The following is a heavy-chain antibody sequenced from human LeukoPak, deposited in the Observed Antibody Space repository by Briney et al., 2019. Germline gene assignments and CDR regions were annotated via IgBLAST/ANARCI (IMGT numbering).Heavy chain of an antibody. V-gene: IGHV4-34*01. Sequence: PSETLSLNCAVYGGSFSGYYWSWIRQPPGKGLEWIGEINHSGSTNCNPSLKSRVTISVDTSKNQFSLKLSSVTAADTAVYYCARGPPSGSYRRPFDYWGQGTLVTVSS. CDR1: GGSFSGYY. CDR3: ARGPPSGSYRRPFDY. CDR2: INHSGST. J-gene: IGHJ4*02. D-gene: IGHD1-26*01.